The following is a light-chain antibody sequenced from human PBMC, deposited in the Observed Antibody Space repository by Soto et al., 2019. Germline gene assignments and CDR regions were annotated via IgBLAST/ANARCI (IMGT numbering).Light chain of an antibody. CDR1: SSDVGGYNL. CDR3: CSYAGSSTYA. V-gene: IGLV2-23*01. J-gene: IGLJ1*01. Sequence: QSALTQPASVSGSPGQSITISCAGTSSDVGGYNLVSWYQQHPGKAPKLMIYEDNKRPSGVSNRFSGSKSGNTASLTISGRRAEDEADYYCCSYAGSSTYAFGTGTKVTVL. CDR2: EDN.